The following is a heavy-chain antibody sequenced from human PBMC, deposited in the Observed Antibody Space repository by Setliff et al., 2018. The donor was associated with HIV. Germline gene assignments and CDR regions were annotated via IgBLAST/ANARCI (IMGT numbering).Heavy chain of an antibody. V-gene: IGHV3-21*01. D-gene: IGHD1-1*01. J-gene: IGHJ5*02. Sequence: PGESLKISCAASGFTFSRYSMNWVRQAPGKGLEWVSSLSSSSSYIYHAESVRGRFTISRDNAKNSLYLQMNSLRVEDTAVYYCARTSTTTGTTLNWFDPWGQGTLVTVSS. CDR1: GFTFSRYS. CDR3: ARTSTTTGTTLNWFDP. CDR2: LSSSSSYI.